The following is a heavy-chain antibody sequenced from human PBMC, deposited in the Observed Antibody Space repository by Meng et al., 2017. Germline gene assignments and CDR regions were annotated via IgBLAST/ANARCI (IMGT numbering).Heavy chain of an antibody. CDR1: GFTFDDYA. CDR3: AKDTGYSYGYEWGYYFGY. D-gene: IGHD5-18*01. CDR2: ISWNSGSI. Sequence: SLKISCAASGFTFDDYAMHWVRQAPGQGLEWVSGISWNSGSIGYADSVKGRFTISRDNAKNSLYLQMNSLRAEDTALYYCAKDTGYSYGYEWGYYFGYWGHGNPV. J-gene: IGHJ4*01. V-gene: IGHV3-9*01.